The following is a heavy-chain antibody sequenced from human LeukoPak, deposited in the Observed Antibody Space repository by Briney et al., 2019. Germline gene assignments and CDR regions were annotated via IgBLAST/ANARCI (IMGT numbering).Heavy chain of an antibody. V-gene: IGHV5-51*01. CDR2: IYPGDSDT. J-gene: IGHJ4*02. Sequence: GESLKISCKGSGYSFSIYWIGWVRQMPGKGLEWMGIIYPGDSDTRYSPSFQGQVTISADKSISTAYLQWSSLKASDTAMYYCARHVRYDYVWGSYPPTALDYWGQGTLVTVSS. CDR1: GYSFSIYW. D-gene: IGHD3-16*01. CDR3: ARHVRYDYVWGSYPPTALDY.